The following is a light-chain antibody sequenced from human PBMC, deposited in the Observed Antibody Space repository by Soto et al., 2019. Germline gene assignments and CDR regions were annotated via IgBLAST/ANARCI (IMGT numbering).Light chain of an antibody. J-gene: IGLJ2*01. CDR2: DVS. CDR1: SSDVGGYDY. V-gene: IGLV2-14*01. CDR3: SSYTGSSTVV. Sequence: QSALTQPASVSGSPGQSITISCTGTSSDVGGYDYVSWFQQHPGKAPKLMIYDVSNRLSGVSHRFTGSKSGNTASLTISGLQAEDEADYYCSSYTGSSTVVFGGGTKVTVL.